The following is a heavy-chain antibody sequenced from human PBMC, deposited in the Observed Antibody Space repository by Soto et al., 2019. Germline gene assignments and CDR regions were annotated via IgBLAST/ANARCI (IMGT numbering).Heavy chain of an antibody. Sequence: GGSLRLSCAASGFTFSSYWMHWVRQAPGKGLVWVSRITSDGSNTNYADSVKGRFTISRDNAKNTVFLQMNSLRAEDTAVYYCATLNSFGSDFWGQGTLVTVSS. CDR1: GFTFSSYW. CDR3: ATLNSFGSDF. D-gene: IGHD3-3*01. J-gene: IGHJ4*02. CDR2: ITSDGSNT. V-gene: IGHV3-74*01.